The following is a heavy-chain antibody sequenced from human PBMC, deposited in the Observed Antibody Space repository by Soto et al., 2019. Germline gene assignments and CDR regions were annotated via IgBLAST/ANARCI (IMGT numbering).Heavy chain of an antibody. J-gene: IGHJ6*02. Sequence: EVQLVESGGGLVKPGGSLRLSCAASGFTFSSYSMNWVRQAPGKGGEWVSSISSSGGYIYHPDSVKGRFTTPRDNAKNSLYLQMNSLRAEDTAVYYCARDGGAVAGGYYYYGMDVWGQGTTVTVSS. CDR1: GFTFSSYS. CDR2: ISSSGGYI. CDR3: ARDGGAVAGGYYYYGMDV. V-gene: IGHV3-21*01. D-gene: IGHD6-19*01.